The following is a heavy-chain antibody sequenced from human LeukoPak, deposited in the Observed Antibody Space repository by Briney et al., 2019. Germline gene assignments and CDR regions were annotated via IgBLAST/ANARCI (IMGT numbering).Heavy chain of an antibody. J-gene: IGHJ4*02. CDR1: GYTFTRYT. CDR3: VRITIFVDYFDY. D-gene: IGHD3-3*01. CDR2: ISAHNGNT. V-gene: IGHV1-18*01. Sequence: ASVKVSCKASGYTFTRYTISWMRQAPGQGLEWMGWISAHNGNTSYAQKLQGRVTMTTDTSTSTAYMELRSLRSGDTAVYFCVRITIFVDYFDYWGQGTLVTVSS.